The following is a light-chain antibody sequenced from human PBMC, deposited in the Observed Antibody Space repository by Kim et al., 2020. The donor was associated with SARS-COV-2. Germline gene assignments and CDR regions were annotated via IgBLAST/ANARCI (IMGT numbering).Light chain of an antibody. CDR3: LLSYSGVRV. V-gene: IGLV7-46*01. CDR2: DTN. CDR1: TGVVPSSHY. Sequence: PGGPITPPCGSSTGVVPSSHYPYWFQQKPGHAPRTLIYDTNNTHSWTPARFSGSLLGGKAALTLSGAQPEDEAEYHCLLSYSGVRVFGGGTQLTVL. J-gene: IGLJ2*01.